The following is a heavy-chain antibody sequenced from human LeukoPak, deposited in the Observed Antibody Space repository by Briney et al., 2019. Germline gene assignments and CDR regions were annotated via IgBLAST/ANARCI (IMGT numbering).Heavy chain of an antibody. Sequence: PSETLSLTCAVYGGSFSGYYRSWIRQPPGKGLEWIGEINHSGSTNYNPSLKSRVTISVDTSKNQFSLKLSSVTAADTAVYYCARNPAFDIWGQGTMVTVSP. CDR1: GGSFSGYY. J-gene: IGHJ3*02. V-gene: IGHV4-34*01. D-gene: IGHD1-14*01. CDR3: ARNPAFDI. CDR2: INHSGST.